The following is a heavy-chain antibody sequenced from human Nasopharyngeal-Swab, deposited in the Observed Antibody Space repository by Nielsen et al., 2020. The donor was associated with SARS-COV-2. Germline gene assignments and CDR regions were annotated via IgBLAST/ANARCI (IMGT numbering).Heavy chain of an antibody. CDR3: ARDGTAAGGDYYYYYGMDV. J-gene: IGHJ6*02. V-gene: IGHV3-7*01. CDR1: GFTFSIYS. CDR2: IKQDGSEK. Sequence: GGSLRLSCAASGFTFSIYSMNWVRQAPGKGLEWVANIKQDGSEKYYVDSVKGRFTISRDNAKNSLYLQMNSLRAEDTAVYYCARDGTAAGGDYYYYYGMDVWGQGTTVTVSS. D-gene: IGHD6-13*01.